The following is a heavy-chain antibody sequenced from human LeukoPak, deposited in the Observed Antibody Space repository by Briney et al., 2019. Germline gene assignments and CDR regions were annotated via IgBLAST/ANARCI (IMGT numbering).Heavy chain of an antibody. D-gene: IGHD4-17*01. Sequence: ASVKVSCKASGYTFTSFGISWVRQAPGQGLEWMGGIIPIFGTANYAQKFQGRVTITADESTSTAYMELSSLRSEDTAVYYCARTVEVTTLDYWGQGTLVTVSS. CDR2: IIPIFGTA. J-gene: IGHJ4*02. CDR1: GYTFTSFG. CDR3: ARTVEVTTLDY. V-gene: IGHV1-69*13.